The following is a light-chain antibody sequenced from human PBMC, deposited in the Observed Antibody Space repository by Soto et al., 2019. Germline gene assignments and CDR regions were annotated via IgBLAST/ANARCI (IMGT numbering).Light chain of an antibody. CDR3: QQSGDTPPWT. CDR1: QSIRIY. V-gene: IGKV1-39*01. Sequence: DIQMTQSPSSLSASVGDRVTITCRASQSIRIYLNWYQQKPGKAPELLIFAASSLQSGVPSRFRGSGSGTDFTLTISSLQPEDFATYYCQQSGDTPPWTFGQGTKVEIK. J-gene: IGKJ1*01. CDR2: AAS.